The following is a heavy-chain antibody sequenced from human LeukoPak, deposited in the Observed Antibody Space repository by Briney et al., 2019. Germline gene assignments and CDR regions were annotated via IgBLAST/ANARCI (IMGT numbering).Heavy chain of an antibody. V-gene: IGHV4-38-2*02. Sequence: PSETLSLTCTVSGYSISSGYYWGWIRQPPGKGLEWIGSIYHSGSTYYNPSLKSRVTISVDTSKNQFSLKLSSVTAADTAVYYCARGGSGSYLFDYWGQGTLVTVSS. CDR3: ARGGSGSYLFDY. CDR1: GYSISSGYY. D-gene: IGHD1-26*01. J-gene: IGHJ4*02. CDR2: IYHSGST.